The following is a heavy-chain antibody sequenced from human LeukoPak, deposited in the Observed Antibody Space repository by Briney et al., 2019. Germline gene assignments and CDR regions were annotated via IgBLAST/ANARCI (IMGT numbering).Heavy chain of an antibody. CDR2: INHSGST. CDR3: ASGGWYEGRV. V-gene: IGHV4-34*01. J-gene: IGHJ4*02. D-gene: IGHD6-19*01. CDR1: GGSFSGYY. Sequence: PSETLSLTCAVYGGSFSGYYWTWIRQPPGKGLEWIGEINHSGSTNYNPSLKSQVTMSVDTSKYQFSLKPSSVTAADTAVYFCASGGWYEGRVWGQGTLVTVSS.